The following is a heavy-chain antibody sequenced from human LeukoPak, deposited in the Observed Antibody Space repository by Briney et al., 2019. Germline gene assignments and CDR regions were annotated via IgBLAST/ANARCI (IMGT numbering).Heavy chain of an antibody. D-gene: IGHD1-14*01. CDR1: GFTVITND. V-gene: IGHV3-53*01. Sequence: GGSLRLSCAASGFTVITNDITWVRQAPAKGLEWVSVLYSDGNTKYADSVQGRFTISRDNSKTTLYLEMNSLSPDDTAVYYCARGVEPLAANTLAYWGQGTLVTVSS. CDR2: LYSDGNT. J-gene: IGHJ4*02. CDR3: ARGVEPLAANTLAY.